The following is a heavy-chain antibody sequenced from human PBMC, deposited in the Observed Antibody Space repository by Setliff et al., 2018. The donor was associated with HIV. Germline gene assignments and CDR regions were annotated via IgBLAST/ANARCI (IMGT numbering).Heavy chain of an antibody. V-gene: IGHV5-51*01. D-gene: IGHD2-21*02. CDR3: IRRRRAPGTADLESY. Sequence: PGESLKISCQASGYYFNNYWIGWVRQMPGKGLEWMGVIFPGDSDTRYSPSFQGQVTISADRSITTAYLRWTSLKVSDTAMYYCIRRRRAPGTADLESYWGQGTLVTVSS. CDR2: IFPGDSDT. J-gene: IGHJ4*02. CDR1: GYYFNNYW.